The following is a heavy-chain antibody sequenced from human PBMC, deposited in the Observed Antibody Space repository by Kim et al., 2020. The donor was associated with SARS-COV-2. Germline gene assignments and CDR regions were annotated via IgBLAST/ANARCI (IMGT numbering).Heavy chain of an antibody. J-gene: IGHJ3*02. CDR3: ARDEDGGWFGELSNDAFDI. D-gene: IGHD3-10*01. CDR1: GFTFSSYA. CDR2: ISYDGNNK. Sequence: GGSLRLSCAASGFTFSSYAMHWVRQAPGKGLEWVAVISYDGNNKYYADSVKGRFTISRDNSKNTLYLQMNSLRAEDTAVYYCARDEDGGWFGELSNDAFDIWGQGTMVTVAS. V-gene: IGHV3-30*04.